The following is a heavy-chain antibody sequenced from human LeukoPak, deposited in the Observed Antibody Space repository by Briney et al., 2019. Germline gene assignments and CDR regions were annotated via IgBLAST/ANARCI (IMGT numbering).Heavy chain of an antibody. Sequence: ASVKVSCKASGYTFTGYYMYWVRQAPGQGLEWMGWINPNSGGTNYAQKFQGRVTMTRDTSISTAYMELSRLRSDDTTVYYCARDDVLTGYYEDYWGQGTLVTVSS. CDR1: GYTFTGYY. CDR2: INPNSGGT. J-gene: IGHJ4*02. CDR3: ARDDVLTGYYEDY. D-gene: IGHD3-9*01. V-gene: IGHV1-2*02.